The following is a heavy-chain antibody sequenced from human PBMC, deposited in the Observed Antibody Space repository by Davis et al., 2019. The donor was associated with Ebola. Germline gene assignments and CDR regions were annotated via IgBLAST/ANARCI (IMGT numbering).Heavy chain of an antibody. CDR3: AHSPAAAGTFDP. CDR2: IYWDDGK. V-gene: IGHV2-5*02. D-gene: IGHD6-13*01. CDR1: GFSLSTTGVG. J-gene: IGHJ5*02. Sequence: SGPTLVKPTQTLMLTCTFSGFSLSTTGVGVGWIRQPPGKALEWPALIYWDDGKRYSPSLKSRLTITKDTSKNQVVLTMTNMDPVDTATYYCAHSPAAAGTFDPWGQGTLVTVSS.